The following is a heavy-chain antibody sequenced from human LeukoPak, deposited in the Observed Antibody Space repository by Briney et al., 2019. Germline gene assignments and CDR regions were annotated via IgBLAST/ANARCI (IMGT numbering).Heavy chain of an antibody. CDR1: GFTFSSYA. J-gene: IGHJ3*02. CDR2: ISGSGVGT. V-gene: IGHV3-23*01. D-gene: IGHD3-10*01. Sequence: GGSLRLSCAASGFTFSSYAMSWVRQAPGKGLEWVSVISGSGVGTYYADSVKGRFTISRDNAKNSLYLQMNSLRAEDTAVYYCAREGSGSYYLDIWGQGTMVTVSS. CDR3: AREGSGSYYLDI.